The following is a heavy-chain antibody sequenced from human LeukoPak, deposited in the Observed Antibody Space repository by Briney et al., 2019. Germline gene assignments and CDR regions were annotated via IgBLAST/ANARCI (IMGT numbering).Heavy chain of an antibody. J-gene: IGHJ4*02. D-gene: IGHD6-6*01. CDR2: IWYDGSNK. V-gene: IGHV3-33*01. CDR3: ARALSTAARTTQFDY. Sequence: GGSLRLSCAASGFAFSTYGMHWVRQAPGKGLEWVAVIWYDGSNKYYADSVKGRFTISRDNSKNTLYLQMNSLRAEDTAVCYCARALSTAARTTQFDYWGQGTLVTVSS. CDR1: GFAFSTYG.